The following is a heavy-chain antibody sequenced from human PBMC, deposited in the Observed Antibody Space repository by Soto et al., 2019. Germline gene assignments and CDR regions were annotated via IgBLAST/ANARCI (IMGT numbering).Heavy chain of an antibody. J-gene: IGHJ4*02. D-gene: IGHD3-22*01. CDR1: GGTFSSYA. Sequence: SVKVSCKASGGTFSSYAISWVRQAPGQGLEWMGGIIPIFGTANYAQKFQGRVTITADESTSTAYMELSSLRSEDTAVYYCARSTSFRPDSSGYVYYFDYWGQGTLVTVSS. CDR3: ARSTSFRPDSSGYVYYFDY. V-gene: IGHV1-69*13. CDR2: IIPIFGTA.